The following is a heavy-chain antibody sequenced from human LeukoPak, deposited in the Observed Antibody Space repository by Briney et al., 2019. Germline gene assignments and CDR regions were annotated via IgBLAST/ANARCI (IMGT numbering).Heavy chain of an antibody. CDR2: IYYSGST. Sequence: NTSETLSLTCTVSGGSISSGGYYWSWIRQHPGKGLEWIGYIYYSGSTYYNPSLKSRVTISVDTSKNQFSLKLSSVTAADTAVYYCARAQKVGIFGVAYAYMDVWGKGTTVTVSS. CDR3: ARAQKVGIFGVAYAYMDV. CDR1: GGSISSGGYY. D-gene: IGHD3-3*01. J-gene: IGHJ6*03. V-gene: IGHV4-31*03.